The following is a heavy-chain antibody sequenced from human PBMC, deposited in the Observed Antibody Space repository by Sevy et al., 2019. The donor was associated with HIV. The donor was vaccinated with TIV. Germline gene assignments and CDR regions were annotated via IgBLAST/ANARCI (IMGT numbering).Heavy chain of an antibody. J-gene: IGHJ4*02. D-gene: IGHD1-26*01. V-gene: IGHV3-23*01. Sequence: GGSLRLSCAASGFTFSSFAMSWVRHIPGKGLEWVSTINGRGGRAYYGNSVKGGFTLSRDNSNNTVFLKMNRIRDDDTALYYCARPSPRIAPSSAAFFDYWGQGTLVTVSS. CDR2: INGRGGRA. CDR3: ARPSPRIAPSSAAFFDY. CDR1: GFTFSSFA.